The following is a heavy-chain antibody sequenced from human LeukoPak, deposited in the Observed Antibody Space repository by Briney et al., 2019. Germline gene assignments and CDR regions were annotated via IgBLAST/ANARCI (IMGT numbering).Heavy chain of an antibody. Sequence: GASLRLSCAASGFTFSNYAMSWVRQAPGKGLEWVSAILGSGGSTYYADSVKGRFTVSSDNSKSTLYLQMNSLRAEDTALYYCAKWGDYDVLTGYYVPDYWGQGTLVTVSS. V-gene: IGHV3-23*01. J-gene: IGHJ4*02. CDR3: AKWGDYDVLTGYYVPDY. CDR2: ILGSGGST. CDR1: GFTFSNYA. D-gene: IGHD3-9*01.